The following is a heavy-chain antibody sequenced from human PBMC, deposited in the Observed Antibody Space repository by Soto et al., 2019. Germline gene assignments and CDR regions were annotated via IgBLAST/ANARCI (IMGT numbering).Heavy chain of an antibody. CDR3: AKDFHYYGSGSYYSGSFDY. J-gene: IGHJ4*02. D-gene: IGHD3-10*01. Sequence: GGSLRRSCAASGFTFRNYGMTWVRQAPGKGLEWVSVTSGSGGSTYYADSVKGRFTISRDNSKNTLYLQMNSLRVEDTAVYYCAKDFHYYGSGSYYSGSFDYWGQGT. CDR1: GFTFRNYG. V-gene: IGHV3-23*01. CDR2: TSGSGGST.